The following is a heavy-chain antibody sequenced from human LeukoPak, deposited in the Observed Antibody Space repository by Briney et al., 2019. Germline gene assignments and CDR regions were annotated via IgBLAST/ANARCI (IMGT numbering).Heavy chain of an antibody. V-gene: IGHV3-48*02. J-gene: IGHJ3*02. CDR2: ISSSSSAI. CDR1: GFTFSSYS. Sequence: GGSLRLSCAASGFTFSSYSMNWVRQAPGKGLEWVSYISSSSSAIFYADSVKGRFTISRDNAKNSLFLQMSSLGDEDTAVYYCAKDVFDIWGQGTMVTVSS. CDR3: AKDVFDI.